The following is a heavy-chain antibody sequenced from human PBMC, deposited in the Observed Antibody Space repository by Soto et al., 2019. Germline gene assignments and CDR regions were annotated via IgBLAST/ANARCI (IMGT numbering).Heavy chain of an antibody. CDR1: GVNFSSYA. D-gene: IGHD3-22*01. CDR2: ISDTGGGT. J-gene: IGHJ5*02. Sequence: LRLSCAASGVNFSSYAMNWVRQAPGKGLEWVSTISDTGGGTFYAGSVKGRFTISRDNSKNTLYLQMHSLRADDSAIYFCAVGRHKTSGSNTWFDPWGRGALVTVSS. CDR3: AVGRHKTSGSNTWFDP. V-gene: IGHV3-23*01.